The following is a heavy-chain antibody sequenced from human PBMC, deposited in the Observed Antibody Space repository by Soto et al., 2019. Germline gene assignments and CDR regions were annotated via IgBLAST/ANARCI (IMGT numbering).Heavy chain of an antibody. J-gene: IGHJ4*02. CDR1: GFTFSSYA. CDR3: AKGGRGIVVVPAAMLGFDY. Sequence: GVSLRLSCAASGFTFSSYAMSWVRQAPGKGLEWVSAISGSGGSTYYADSVKGRFTISRDNSKNTLYLQMNSLRAEDTAVYYCAKGGRGIVVVPAAMLGFDYWGQGTLVTVSS. D-gene: IGHD2-2*01. V-gene: IGHV3-23*01. CDR2: ISGSGGST.